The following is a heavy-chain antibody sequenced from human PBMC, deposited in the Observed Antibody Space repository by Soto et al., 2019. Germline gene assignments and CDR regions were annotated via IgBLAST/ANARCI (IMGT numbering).Heavy chain of an antibody. Sequence: SETLSLTCTVSGGSISSSSYYWGWIRQPPGKGLEWIGSIYYSGSTYYNPSLKSRVTISVDTSKNQFSLKLSSVTAADTAVYYCARSILFDYWGQGTLVTVSS. CDR1: GGSISSSSYY. CDR3: ARSILFDY. CDR2: IYYSGST. J-gene: IGHJ4*02. V-gene: IGHV4-39*01.